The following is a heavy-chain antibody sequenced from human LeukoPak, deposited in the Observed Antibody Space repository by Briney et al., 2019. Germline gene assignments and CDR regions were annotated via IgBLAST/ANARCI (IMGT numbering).Heavy chain of an antibody. J-gene: IGHJ4*02. Sequence: SETLSLTCSVSGGSIGTSYWSWIRQPPGKGLEWIGYIYYNGATNYNPSLKTRVTISLDTPKNQFPLKLKSVAASDTAVYYCARHYVFVSGGSSFDYWGLGILVTVSS. CDR3: ARHYVFVSGGSSFDY. D-gene: IGHD1-26*01. CDR1: GGSIGTSY. CDR2: IYYNGAT. V-gene: IGHV4-59*08.